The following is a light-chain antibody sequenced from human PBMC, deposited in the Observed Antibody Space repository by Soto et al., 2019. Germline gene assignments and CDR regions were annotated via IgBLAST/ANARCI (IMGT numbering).Light chain of an antibody. Sequence: EIVLTQSPGTLSLPPGEGATASCRASQSVSRGHLAWYQQKPGQAPRLLIYDASSRASGVPDRFSGSGSGTDFTLTISSLEPEDSAVYFCQQYGVSSPGTFGQGTKVDIK. CDR3: QQYGVSSPGT. J-gene: IGKJ1*01. CDR2: DAS. V-gene: IGKV3-20*01. CDR1: QSVSRGH.